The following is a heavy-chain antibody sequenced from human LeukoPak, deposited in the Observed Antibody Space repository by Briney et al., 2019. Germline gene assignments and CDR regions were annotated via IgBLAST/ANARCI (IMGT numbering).Heavy chain of an antibody. V-gene: IGHV3-53*01. D-gene: IGHD3-22*01. CDR3: ARVSPYYDGSGYYAN. Sequence: GRSLRLSCAASGFTVTSNSMSWIRQAPGKGLEWVSVIYRGGSTYYADSVKGRFTISRDNSKSTLYLQINSLRAEDTAVYYCARVSPYYDGSGYYANWGQGTLVIVSS. CDR2: IYRGGST. CDR1: GFTVTSNS. J-gene: IGHJ4*02.